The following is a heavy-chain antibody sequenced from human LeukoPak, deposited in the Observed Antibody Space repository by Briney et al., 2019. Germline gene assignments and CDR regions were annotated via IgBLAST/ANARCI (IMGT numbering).Heavy chain of an antibody. V-gene: IGHV1-69*04. D-gene: IGHD3-3*02. Sequence: EASVKVSCKASGGTFSSYTISWVRQAPGQGLEWMGRIIPILGIANYAQKFQGRVTITADKSTSTAYMELSSLRSEDTAVYYCAREAFDYYGMDVWGQGTTVTVSS. CDR3: AREAFDYYGMDV. CDR2: IIPILGIA. CDR1: GGTFSSYT. J-gene: IGHJ6*02.